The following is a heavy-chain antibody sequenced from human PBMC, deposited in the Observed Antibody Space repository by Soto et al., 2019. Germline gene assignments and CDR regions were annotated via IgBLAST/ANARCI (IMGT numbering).Heavy chain of an antibody. Sequence: EVQLVESGGGLVQPGGSLKLSCAASGFTFSGSAMHWVRQASGKGLEWVGRIRSKANSYATAYAASVKGRFTISRDDSKNTAYLEINRLKTEDTAVYFCIGEYSSGWNGDYYYQYYMDGWGQGTTVTLSS. CDR2: IRSKANSYAT. D-gene: IGHD6-19*01. J-gene: IGHJ6*03. CDR1: GFTFSGSA. V-gene: IGHV3-73*01. CDR3: IGEYSSGWNGDYYYQYYMDG.